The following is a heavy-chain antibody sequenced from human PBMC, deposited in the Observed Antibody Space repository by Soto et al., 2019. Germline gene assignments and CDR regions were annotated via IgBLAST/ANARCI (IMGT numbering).Heavy chain of an antibody. J-gene: IGHJ6*03. V-gene: IGHV4-39*01. CDR2: IYYSGST. Sequence: SETLSLTCTVSGGSISSSSYYWGWIRQPPGKGLEWIGSIYYSGSTYYNPSLKSRVTISVDTSKNQFSLKLSSVTAADTAVYYCARKTGYAEYYYYYYYMDVWGKGTTVTVSS. CDR3: ARKTGYAEYYYYYYYMDV. D-gene: IGHD3-9*01. CDR1: GGSISSSSYY.